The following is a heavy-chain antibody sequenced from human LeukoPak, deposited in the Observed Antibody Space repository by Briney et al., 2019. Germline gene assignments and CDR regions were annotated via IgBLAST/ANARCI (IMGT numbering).Heavy chain of an antibody. CDR2: ISAYNGNT. V-gene: IGHV1-18*01. CDR3: ARGKEYCSGGSCYSDY. J-gene: IGHJ4*02. CDR1: GGTFSSYA. D-gene: IGHD2-15*01. Sequence: ASVKVSCKASGGTFSSYAISWVRQAPGQGLEWMGWISAYNGNTNYAQKLQGRVTMTTDTSTSTAYMELRSLRSDDTAVYYCARGKEYCSGGSCYSDYWGQGTLVTVSS.